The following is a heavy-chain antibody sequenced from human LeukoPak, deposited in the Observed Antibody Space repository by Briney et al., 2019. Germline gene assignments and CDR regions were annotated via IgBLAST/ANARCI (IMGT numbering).Heavy chain of an antibody. CDR3: AKRRGLELTYYYHMDV. D-gene: IGHD1-7*01. J-gene: IGHJ6*03. V-gene: IGHV3-74*01. CDR2: INSDGINT. Sequence: GGSLRLSCAASGFTFSNYWMHWVRQAPGKGLVWVSRINSDGINTSYADSVKGRFTISRDNSKNTLYLQMNSLRADDTAVYYCAKRRGLELTYYYHMDVWGKGTTVTVSS. CDR1: GFTFSNYW.